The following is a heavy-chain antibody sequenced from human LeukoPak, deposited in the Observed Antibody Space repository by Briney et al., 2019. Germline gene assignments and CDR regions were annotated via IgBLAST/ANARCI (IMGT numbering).Heavy chain of an antibody. CDR1: GFTFSSYS. V-gene: IGHV3-48*04. Sequence: GGSLRLSCAASGFTFSSYSMNWVRQAPGKGLEWVSYISSSSSTIYYADSVKGRFTISRDNAKNSLYLQVNSLRAEDTAVYYCARRSAFDYWGQGTLVTVSS. CDR3: ARRSAFDY. CDR2: ISSSSSTI. J-gene: IGHJ4*02.